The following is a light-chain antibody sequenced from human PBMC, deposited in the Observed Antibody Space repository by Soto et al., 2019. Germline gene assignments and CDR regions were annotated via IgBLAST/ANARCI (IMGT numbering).Light chain of an antibody. CDR2: DAS. Sequence: EIVLTQSPATLSLSPGERATLSCRASQSVSSYLAWYQQKPGQAPRLLIYDASNRATGIPARFSGSGSGTDFTLTISSLEPEDFAVYYCQQRSNWPPRITFGPGTNVDIK. CDR1: QSVSSY. CDR3: QQRSNWPPRIT. J-gene: IGKJ3*01. V-gene: IGKV3-11*01.